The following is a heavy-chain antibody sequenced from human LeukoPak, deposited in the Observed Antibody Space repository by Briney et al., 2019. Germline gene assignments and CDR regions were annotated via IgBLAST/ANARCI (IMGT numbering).Heavy chain of an antibody. D-gene: IGHD3-16*01. V-gene: IGHV4-59*01. Sequence: PSETLSLTCTVSGGSISSYYWSWIRQPPGKGLEWIGYMYYSGSTNYNPSLKSRVTISVDTSKNQFSLKLSSVTAADTAVYYCARLGADNAFDIWGQGTMVTVSS. CDR1: GGSISSYY. CDR3: ARLGADNAFDI. CDR2: MYYSGST. J-gene: IGHJ3*02.